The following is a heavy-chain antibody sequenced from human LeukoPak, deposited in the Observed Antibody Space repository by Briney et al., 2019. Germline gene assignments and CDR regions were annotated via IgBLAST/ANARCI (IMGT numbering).Heavy chain of an antibody. CDR3: ARAPAGGTIFGVVITPLYY. Sequence: ASVKVSCKASGYTFTGYYMHWVRQAPGQGLEWMGWINPNSGGTNYAQKFQGRVTMTRDTSISTAYMELSRLRSDDTAVYYCARAPAGGTIFGVVITPLYYWGQGTLVTVSS. D-gene: IGHD3-3*01. J-gene: IGHJ4*02. CDR1: GYTFTGYY. CDR2: INPNSGGT. V-gene: IGHV1-2*02.